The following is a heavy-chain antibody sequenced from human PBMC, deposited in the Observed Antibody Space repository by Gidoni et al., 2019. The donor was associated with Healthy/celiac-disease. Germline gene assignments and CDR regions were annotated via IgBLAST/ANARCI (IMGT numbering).Heavy chain of an antibody. CDR2: IITILGTS. J-gene: IGHJ4*02. D-gene: IGHD4-17*01. CDR3: ARAEGVSYGDYFDY. V-gene: IGHV1-69*01. CDR1: GGTFSGDA. Sequence: VQLVQSGAEVKKPGSSVRVSCKASGGTFSGDAISWVRQAPGQGLEWLGGIITILGTSTFAQQFQGRVTITAAESTSTAYMELSSLRSEDTAVDYCARAEGVSYGDYFDYWGQVTLVTVSS.